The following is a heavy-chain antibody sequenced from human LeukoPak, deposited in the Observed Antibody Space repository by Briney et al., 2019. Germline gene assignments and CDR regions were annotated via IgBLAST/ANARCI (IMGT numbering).Heavy chain of an antibody. J-gene: IGHJ4*02. CDR1: GFTFSSYS. CDR3: ARDFGPAVSYGLDY. D-gene: IGHD3-16*01. CDR2: ISSSSSTI. V-gene: IGHV3-48*04. Sequence: GGSLRLSCAASGFTFSSYSMNWVRQAPGKGLGWVSYISSSSSTIYYADSVKGRFTISRDNAKNSLYLQMNSLRAEDTAVYYCARDFGPAVSYGLDYWGQGTLVTVSS.